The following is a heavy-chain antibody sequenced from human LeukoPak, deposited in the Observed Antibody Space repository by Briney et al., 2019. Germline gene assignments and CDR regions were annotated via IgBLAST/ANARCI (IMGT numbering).Heavy chain of an antibody. J-gene: IGHJ4*02. Sequence: ASVKVSCKASGYTFTGYYMHWVRQAPGQGLEWMGRINPNSGGTNYARKFQGRVTMTRDTSISTSYMELSRLRSDDTAVYYCARDSQLKPFDYWGQGTLVTVSS. CDR3: ARDSQLKPFDY. V-gene: IGHV1-2*06. CDR1: GYTFTGYY. CDR2: INPNSGGT. D-gene: IGHD1-1*01.